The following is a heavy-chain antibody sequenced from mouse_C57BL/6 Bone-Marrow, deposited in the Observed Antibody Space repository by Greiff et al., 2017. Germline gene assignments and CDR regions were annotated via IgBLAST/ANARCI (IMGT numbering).Heavy chain of an antibody. V-gene: IGHV14-4*01. CDR3: TGGNYGGNFAMDY. CDR2: IDPENGDT. D-gene: IGHD2-1*01. Sequence: VQLQQSGAELVRPGASVKLSCTASGFNIKDDYMHWVKQRPEQGLEWIGWIDPENGDTEYASKFQGKATITADTSSNTAYLQLSSLTSADAAVYYCTGGNYGGNFAMDYWGQGTSVTVSS. CDR1: GFNIKDDY. J-gene: IGHJ4*01.